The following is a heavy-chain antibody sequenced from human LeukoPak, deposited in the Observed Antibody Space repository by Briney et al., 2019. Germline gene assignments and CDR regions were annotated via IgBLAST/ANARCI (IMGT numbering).Heavy chain of an antibody. CDR2: INPNSGGT. CDR3: ARADRLHGGPYLIGP. CDR1: GYSFTVYY. J-gene: IGHJ5*02. Sequence: ASVTVSFKTSGYSFTVYYMHWVRQAPGQGLEWMGWINPNSGGTSSAQKFQGRVTMTRDTSITTVYMEVSWLTSDDTAIYYCARADRLHGGPYLIGPWGQGTLVTVSS. V-gene: IGHV1-2*02. D-gene: IGHD2-21*01.